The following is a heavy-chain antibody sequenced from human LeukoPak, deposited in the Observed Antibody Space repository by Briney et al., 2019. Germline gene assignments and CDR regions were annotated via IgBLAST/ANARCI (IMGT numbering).Heavy chain of an antibody. J-gene: IGHJ2*01. Sequence: GASVKVSCKASGYTFTSYGISWVRQAPGQGLEWMGWISAYNGNTNYAQKLQGRVTMTTDTSTSTAYMELRSLRSEDTAVYYCARDATVSQQLVRDPPFDLWGRGTLVTVSS. CDR1: GYTFTSYG. CDR2: ISAYNGNT. CDR3: ARDATVSQQLVRDPPFDL. D-gene: IGHD6-13*01. V-gene: IGHV1-18*01.